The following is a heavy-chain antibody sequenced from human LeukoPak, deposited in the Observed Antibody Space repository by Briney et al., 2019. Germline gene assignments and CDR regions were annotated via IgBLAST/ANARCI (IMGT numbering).Heavy chain of an antibody. J-gene: IGHJ5*02. V-gene: IGHV1-69*04. D-gene: IGHD6-13*01. CDR1: GGTFSSYA. Sequence: SVKVSCKASGGTFSSYAISWVRQAPGQGLEWTGRIIPILGIANYAQKFQGRVTITADKSTSTAYMELSSLRSEDTAVYYCARSVIAAAGSKWFDPWGQGTLVTVSS. CDR2: IIPILGIA. CDR3: ARSVIAAAGSKWFDP.